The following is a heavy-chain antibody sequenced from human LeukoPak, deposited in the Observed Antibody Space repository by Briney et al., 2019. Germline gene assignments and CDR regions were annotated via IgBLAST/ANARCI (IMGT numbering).Heavy chain of an antibody. CDR2: IYYSGST. D-gene: IGHD5-24*01. Sequence: SETLSLTCTVSGGSISSSSYYWGWIRQPPGKGLEWIGSIYYSGSTYYNPSLRSRVTISVDTSRNQFSLKLSSVTAADTAVYYCARDELNRDGYVPLDYWGQGTLVTVSS. J-gene: IGHJ4*02. CDR3: ARDELNRDGYVPLDY. CDR1: GGSISSSSYY. V-gene: IGHV4-39*07.